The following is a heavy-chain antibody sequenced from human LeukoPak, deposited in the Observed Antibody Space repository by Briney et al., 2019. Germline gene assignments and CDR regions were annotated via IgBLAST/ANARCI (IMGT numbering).Heavy chain of an antibody. D-gene: IGHD5-12*01. CDR2: IYYSGST. CDR3: ARREDSGYESEFDY. V-gene: IGHV4-59*01. Sequence: SETLSLTCTVSGGSISSYYWSWIRQPPGKGLEWIGYIYYSGSTNYNPSLKSRVTISVDTSKNQFSLKLSSVTAADTAVYYCARREDSGYESEFDYWGQGTLVTVSS. CDR1: GGSISSYY. J-gene: IGHJ4*02.